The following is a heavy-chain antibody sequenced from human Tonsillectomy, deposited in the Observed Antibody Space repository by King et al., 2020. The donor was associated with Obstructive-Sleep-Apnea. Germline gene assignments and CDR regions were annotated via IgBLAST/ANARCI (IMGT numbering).Heavy chain of an antibody. J-gene: IGHJ6*02. V-gene: IGHV3-30-3*01. D-gene: IGHD3-16*01. CDR3: ARDHRTYDDYVWGSYYYYGMDV. Sequence: VQLVESGGGVVQPGRSLRLSCAASGFTFSSYAMHWVRQAPGKGLEWVAVISYDGSNKYYADSVKGRFTISRDNSTNTLYLQMNSLRGEDTAVYYCARDHRTYDDYVWGSYYYYGMDVWGQGTTVTVSS. CDR1: GFTFSSYA. CDR2: ISYDGSNK.